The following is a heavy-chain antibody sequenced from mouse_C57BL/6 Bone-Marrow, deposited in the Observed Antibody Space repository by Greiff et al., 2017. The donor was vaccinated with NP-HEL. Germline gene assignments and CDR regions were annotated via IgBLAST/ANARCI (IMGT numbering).Heavy chain of an antibody. CDR1: GYSFTGYF. J-gene: IGHJ4*01. CDR3: ARGWPTPLSYGSSSYAMDY. Sequence: EVQLQQSGPELVKPGDSVKISCKASGYSFTGYFMNWVMQSHGKSLEWIGRINPYNGDTFYNQKFKGKATLTVDKSSSTAHMELRSLTSEDSAVYYCARGWPTPLSYGSSSYAMDYWGQGTSVTVSS. V-gene: IGHV1-20*01. CDR2: INPYNGDT. D-gene: IGHD1-1*01.